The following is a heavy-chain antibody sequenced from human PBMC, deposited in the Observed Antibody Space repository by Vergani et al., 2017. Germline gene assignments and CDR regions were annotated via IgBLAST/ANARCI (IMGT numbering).Heavy chain of an antibody. D-gene: IGHD3-10*01. J-gene: IGHJ6*02. CDR2: ISSSGNYV. CDR1: GFTFGSYS. V-gene: IGHV3-21*06. Sequence: EENLVESGGGLVKPGGSLRLSCVASGFTFGSYSVNWVRQAPGRGLGWVSSISSSGNYVYYTASVKGRFSISRDNAKSLLSLQMNSLRADDTAVYYCARDQGSGTNRHHYGMDVWGQGTTVTVSS. CDR3: ARDQGSGTNRHHYGMDV.